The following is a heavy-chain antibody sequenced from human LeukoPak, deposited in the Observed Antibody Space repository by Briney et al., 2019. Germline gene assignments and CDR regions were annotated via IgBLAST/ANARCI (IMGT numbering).Heavy chain of an antibody. V-gene: IGHV3-21*01. CDR1: GFTFISYS. J-gene: IGHJ4*02. Sequence: GGSLRLSCAAFGFTFISYSMNWVRQAPGKGLEWVSSISSSSSYIYYADSMKGRFTISRDNAKNSLYLQRSSLRAEDTAVYYCARVHSMAWIDYWGQGTLVTVSS. CDR2: ISSSSSYI. D-gene: IGHD2/OR15-2a*01. CDR3: ARVHSMAWIDY.